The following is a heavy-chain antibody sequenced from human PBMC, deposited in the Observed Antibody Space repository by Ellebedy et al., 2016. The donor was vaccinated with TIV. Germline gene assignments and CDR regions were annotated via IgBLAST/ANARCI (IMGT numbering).Heavy chain of an antibody. D-gene: IGHD4-23*01. CDR1: GFTFSNFG. J-gene: IGHJ4*02. CDR3: ARDDDYVGNALDH. CDR2: VWDHGNDQ. Sequence: GESLKISCAASGFTFSNFGMHWVRQAPGKGLEWVALVWDHGNDQTYADSVKGRFIISRDNSRNILYLQMNSLRVEDTAVYFCARDDDYVGNALDHWGQGTLVTVSS. V-gene: IGHV3-33*01.